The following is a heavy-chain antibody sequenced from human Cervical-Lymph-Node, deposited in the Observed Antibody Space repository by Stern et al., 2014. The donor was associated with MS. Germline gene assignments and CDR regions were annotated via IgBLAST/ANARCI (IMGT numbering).Heavy chain of an antibody. Sequence: QVQLGQSGAEVKKPGASVKVSCKGSGYTFNIYGISWVRQAQGQGLEWMGWIRTYNGDTNYAQKFQGRVTMTTDTSTSTAYMELRSLTSDDTAVYFCARDDYDTLTGVALDDWGQGTQVTVSS. CDR3: ARDDYDTLTGVALDD. J-gene: IGHJ4*02. V-gene: IGHV1-18*01. CDR2: IRTYNGDT. CDR1: GYTFNIYG. D-gene: IGHD3-9*01.